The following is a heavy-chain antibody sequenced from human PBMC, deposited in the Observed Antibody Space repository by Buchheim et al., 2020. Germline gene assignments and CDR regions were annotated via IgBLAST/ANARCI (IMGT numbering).Heavy chain of an antibody. CDR2: ISYDGSNK. V-gene: IGHV3-30*18. J-gene: IGHJ4*02. Sequence: QVQLVESGGGVVQPGRSLRLSCAASGFTFSSYGMHWVRQAPGKGLEWVAVISYDGSNKYYADSVKGGFTISRDNSKNTRYLQMNSLRAEDTAVYYCAKDRVITFGGVIVTRGFDYWGQGTL. D-gene: IGHD3-16*02. CDR3: AKDRVITFGGVIVTRGFDY. CDR1: GFTFSSYG.